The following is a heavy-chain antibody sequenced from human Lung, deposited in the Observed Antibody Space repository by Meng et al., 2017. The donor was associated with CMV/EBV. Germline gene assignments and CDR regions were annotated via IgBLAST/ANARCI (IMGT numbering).Heavy chain of an antibody. Sequence: SLRLSCAAYGFTFNSYAMNWVRQAPGKGLEWVSYISETSSYIYYADSVKGRFTISRDNANNSLYLQMHSLRAEDTALYYCVRDWKYSWGQGTLVTVSS. CDR3: VRDWKYS. V-gene: IGHV3-21*01. CDR1: GFTFNSYA. J-gene: IGHJ4*02. D-gene: IGHD1-1*01. CDR2: ISETSSYI.